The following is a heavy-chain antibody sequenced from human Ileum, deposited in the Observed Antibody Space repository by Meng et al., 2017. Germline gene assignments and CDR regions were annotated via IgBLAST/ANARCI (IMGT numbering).Heavy chain of an antibody. CDR2: SSGSGGST. V-gene: IGHV3-23*01. CDR1: GFTFSCYA. D-gene: IGHD4-17*01. CDR3: AKAGEDPPYYYDMDV. J-gene: IGHJ6*02. Sequence: GESLKISCAASGFTFSCYAMSWVRHAPGKGLEWVLASSGSGGSTYYADPVKGRFTISRDNSKNPLYLPVNSLRAEDTAVYYCAKAGEDPPYYYDMDVWGQGTKVTVSS.